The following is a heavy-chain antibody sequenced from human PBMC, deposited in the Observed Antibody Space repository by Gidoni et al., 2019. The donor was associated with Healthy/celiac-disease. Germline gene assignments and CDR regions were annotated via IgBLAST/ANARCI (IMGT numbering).Heavy chain of an antibody. Sequence: PIFGTANYAQKFQGRVTITADESTSTAYMELSSLRSEDTAVYYCARERGPLAYCSSTSCYPIRQAYDAFDIWGQGTMVTVSS. CDR2: PIFGTA. CDR3: ARERGPLAYCSSTSCYPIRQAYDAFDI. V-gene: IGHV1-69*01. D-gene: IGHD2-2*01. J-gene: IGHJ3*02.